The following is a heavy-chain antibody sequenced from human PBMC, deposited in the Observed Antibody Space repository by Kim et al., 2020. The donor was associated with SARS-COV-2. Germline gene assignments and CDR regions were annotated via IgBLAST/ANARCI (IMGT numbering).Heavy chain of an antibody. CDR2: LIPILGIA. CDR1: GGTFSSDT. J-gene: IGHJ4*02. Sequence: SVKVSCKASGGTFSSDTISWVRQAPGQGLEWMGRLIPILGIANYAQKFQGRVTITADKSTSTAYMELSSLRSEDTAVYYCAREARAVAGTEGENFDYWGQGSLVTVSS. D-gene: IGHD6-19*01. V-gene: IGHV1-69*04. CDR3: AREARAVAGTEGENFDY.